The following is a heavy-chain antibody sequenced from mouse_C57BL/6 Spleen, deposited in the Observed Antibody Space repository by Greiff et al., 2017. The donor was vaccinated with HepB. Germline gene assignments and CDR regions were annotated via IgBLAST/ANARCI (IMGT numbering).Heavy chain of an antibody. D-gene: IGHD1-1*01. CDR3: TTGGRDY. CDR2: IDPENGDT. V-gene: IGHV14-4*01. CDR1: GFNIKDDY. J-gene: IGHJ2*01. Sequence: EVHLVESGAELVRPGASVKLSCTASGFNIKDDYMHWVKQRPGQGLEWIGWIDPENGDTEYTSKFQGKATITADTSSNTAYLQLSSLTSEDTAVYYCTTGGRDYWGQGTTLTVSS.